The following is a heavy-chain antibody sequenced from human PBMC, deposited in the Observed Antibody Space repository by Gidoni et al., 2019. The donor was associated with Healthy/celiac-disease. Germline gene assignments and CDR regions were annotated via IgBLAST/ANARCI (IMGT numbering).Heavy chain of an antibody. CDR1: GGTFSSST. D-gene: IGHD1-7*01. Sequence: QVQLVQSGAEVTKPGSSVKVSCKASGGTFSSSTISWVRQAPGQGLELMGRIIPILGIANDAQKFQGRVTMTADKSTSTAYMELSSLRSEDTAVYYWARGGGETTPTYYGMDVWGQGTTVTVSS. V-gene: IGHV1-69*02. CDR3: ARGGGETTPTYYGMDV. CDR2: IIPILGIA. J-gene: IGHJ6*02.